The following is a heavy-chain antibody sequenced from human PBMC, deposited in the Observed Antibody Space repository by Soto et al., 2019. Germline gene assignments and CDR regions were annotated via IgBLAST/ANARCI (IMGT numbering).Heavy chain of an antibody. CDR2: TYYRSKWYN. CDR1: GDSVSNNSAA. D-gene: IGHD1-7*01. CDR3: ARSYNWNYNWFDP. Sequence: SQTLAHTCAISGDSVSNNSAAWNCIRRSPSRGLEWLGRTYYRSKWYNDYAVSVKSRITINPDTSKNQFSLQLNSVTPEDTAVYYCARSYNWNYNWFDPWGQGTLVTVSS. J-gene: IGHJ5*02. V-gene: IGHV6-1*01.